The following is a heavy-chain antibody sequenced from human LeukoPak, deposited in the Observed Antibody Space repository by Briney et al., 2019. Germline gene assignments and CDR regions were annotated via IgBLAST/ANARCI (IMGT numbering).Heavy chain of an antibody. V-gene: IGHV3-74*01. CDR3: VREYCSATSCYFSGSYSWFDP. D-gene: IGHD2-2*01. Sequence: PGGSLRLSCAASGFTFSNYWMHWVRQTPGKGLAWVSRILSDGSSTNYADSVKGRFTVPRDNAQNTLYLQMNSLRAEDTAVYYCVREYCSATSCYFSGSYSWFDPWGQGTLVTVSS. CDR2: ILSDGSST. J-gene: IGHJ5*02. CDR1: GFTFSNYW.